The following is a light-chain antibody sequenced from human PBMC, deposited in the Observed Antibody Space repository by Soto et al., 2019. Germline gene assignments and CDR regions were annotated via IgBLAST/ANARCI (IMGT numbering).Light chain of an antibody. CDR3: QQYGSSPT. CDR2: GAF. V-gene: IGKV3-20*01. Sequence: EIVLTQSPATLSLSPGERATLSCRASQSVSNNYLAWYQQKPGQAPRRLIYGAFSRATGIPDRFSGSGSGTDFTLTISRLEPEDFAVYYCQQYGSSPTFGEGTRLEIK. J-gene: IGKJ5*01. CDR1: QSVSNNY.